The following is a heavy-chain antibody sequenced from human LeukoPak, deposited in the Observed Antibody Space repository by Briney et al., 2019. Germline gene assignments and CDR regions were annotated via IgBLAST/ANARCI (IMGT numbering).Heavy chain of an antibody. Sequence: GGSLRLSCAASGFTFSSDSMNWVRQAPGKGLEWVSSISSSSSHIYYADSVKGRFTISRDNAKNSLYLQMNSLRAEDTAVYYCARDSLPAANLNWFDPWGQGTLVTVSS. D-gene: IGHD2-2*01. CDR2: ISSSSSHI. V-gene: IGHV3-21*01. J-gene: IGHJ5*02. CDR1: GFTFSSDS. CDR3: ARDSLPAANLNWFDP.